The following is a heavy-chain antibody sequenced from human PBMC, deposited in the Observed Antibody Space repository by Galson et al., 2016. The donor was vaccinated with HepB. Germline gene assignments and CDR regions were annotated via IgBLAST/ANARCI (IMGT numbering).Heavy chain of an antibody. J-gene: IGHJ4*02. D-gene: IGHD2-15*01. Sequence: LSLTCSVSGASIRNYYWTWIRQPPGKGLEWIGDIYHNGSTNYNPSLKSRVTMSVDTSKNQFSLKLTSVTAADTAVYYCARHVEAALRFDYWGQGTLVTVSS. CDR1: GASIRNYY. V-gene: IGHV4-59*01. CDR3: ARHVEAALRFDY. CDR2: IYHNGST.